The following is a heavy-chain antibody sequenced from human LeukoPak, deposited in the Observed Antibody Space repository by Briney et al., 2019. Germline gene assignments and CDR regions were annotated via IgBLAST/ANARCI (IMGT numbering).Heavy chain of an antibody. D-gene: IGHD1-14*01. J-gene: IGHJ4*02. V-gene: IGHV4-59*08. CDR3: ARFSISGTTGFDY. CDR1: GGSISSYY. Sequence: SETLSLTCTVSGGSISSYYWSWIRQPPGKGLEWIGYIYYSGSTNYNPSLKSRVTISVDTSKNQFSLKLSSVTAADTAVYYCARFSISGTTGFDYWGQGTLVTVSS. CDR2: IYYSGST.